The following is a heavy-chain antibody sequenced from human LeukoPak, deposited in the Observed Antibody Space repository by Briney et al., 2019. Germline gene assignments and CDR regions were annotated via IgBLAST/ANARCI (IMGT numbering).Heavy chain of an antibody. V-gene: IGHV3-23*01. J-gene: IGHJ4*02. CDR2: ISDSGGST. CDR1: GFTFSNYA. Sequence: GGSLRLSCAASGFTFSNYAMSWVRQAPGQGLEWVSAISDSGGSTYYADSVKGRFTISRDNSKNTLYLQVNSLRAEDTAVYYWAKQDIRSSGWYDWGQGTLVTVSS. CDR3: AKQDIRSSGWYD. D-gene: IGHD6-19*01.